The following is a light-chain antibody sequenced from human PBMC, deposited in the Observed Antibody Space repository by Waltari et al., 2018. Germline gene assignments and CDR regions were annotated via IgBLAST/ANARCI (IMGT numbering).Light chain of an antibody. J-gene: IGLJ2*01. CDR2: DDS. CDR3: QVWASFNDPVV. V-gene: IGLV3-21*02. CDR1: NLASTT. Sequence: SYVLTQPPSVSVGPGQTAKITCGGHNLASTTVHWNQQKPGQAPVLVGQDDSDRSLAIQRRLFGANSGETATLTIRKVEAEDEADYYCQVWASFNDPVVFGGGTKLTVL.